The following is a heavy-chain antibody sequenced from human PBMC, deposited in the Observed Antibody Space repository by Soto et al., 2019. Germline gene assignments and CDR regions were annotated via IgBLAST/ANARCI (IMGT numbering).Heavy chain of an antibody. D-gene: IGHD3-22*01. Sequence: GGSLRLSCAASGFTFSNAWMSWVRQAPGKGLEWVGRIKSKTDGGTTDYAAPVKGRFTISRDDSKNTLYLQMNSLKTEDTAVYYCTTDYYDSSGYDAFDIWGQGTMVTVSS. V-gene: IGHV3-15*01. CDR3: TTDYYDSSGYDAFDI. CDR2: IKSKTDGGTT. J-gene: IGHJ3*02. CDR1: GFTFSNAW.